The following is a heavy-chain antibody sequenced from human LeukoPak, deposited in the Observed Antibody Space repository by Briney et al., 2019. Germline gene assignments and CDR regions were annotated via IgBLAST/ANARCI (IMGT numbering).Heavy chain of an antibody. D-gene: IGHD3-10*01. CDR1: YGALSGYY. J-gene: IGHJ5*02. CDR2: IHHTGAS. CDR3: ARGGGQRRSWLDL. Sequence: KSSETLSLTCAVHYGALSGYYWTWIRQRPGQGLEWIGEIHHTGASNYNASLKSRVTLSSDTSKNQYSLHLTSSTAAETAYYFSARGGGQRRSWLDLWGQGTRVTVPS. V-gene: IGHV4-34*01.